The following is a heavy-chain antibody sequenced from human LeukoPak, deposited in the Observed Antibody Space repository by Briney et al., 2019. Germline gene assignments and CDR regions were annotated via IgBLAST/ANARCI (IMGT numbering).Heavy chain of an antibody. CDR3: ASRPVTISYYYYYGMDV. D-gene: IGHD4-17*01. CDR2: IYYSGST. CDR1: GGSISSGGYY. Sequence: SQTLSLTCTVSGGSISSGGYYWGWIRQHPGKGLEWIGYIYYSGSTYYNPSLKSRVTISVDTSKNQFSLKLSSVTAADTAVYYCASRPVTISYYYYYGMDVWGQGTTVTVSS. J-gene: IGHJ6*02. V-gene: IGHV4-31*03.